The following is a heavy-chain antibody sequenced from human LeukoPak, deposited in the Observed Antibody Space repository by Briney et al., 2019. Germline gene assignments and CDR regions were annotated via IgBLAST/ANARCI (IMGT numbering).Heavy chain of an antibody. CDR2: VKEDGTTK. J-gene: IGHJ4*02. V-gene: IGHV3-7*01. Sequence: GGSLRLSCAASGFSFTNYWMSWVRQAPGKGLEWVANVKEDGTTKQYVDSVKGRFTISRDNAKNSLYLQMDSLRAEDTAVYYCVSQEVVPHWGQGTLVSVSS. D-gene: IGHD2-15*01. CDR1: GFSFTNYW. CDR3: VSQEVVPH.